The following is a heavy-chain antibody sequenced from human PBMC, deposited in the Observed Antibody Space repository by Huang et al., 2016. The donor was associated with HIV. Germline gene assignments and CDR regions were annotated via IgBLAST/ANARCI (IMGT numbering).Heavy chain of an antibody. D-gene: IGHD2-8*02. CDR2: IYSGGTT. Sequence: EVQLVESGGGLIQPGGSLRLSCAASGFTVSTNYMTWVRQAPGKGLEWVSRIYSGGTTYDAGSVKGRFTISRDDSENTLYHHVTSLRAGDTAVYYCAKEGDTGAALGYWGQGTLVTVS. CDR3: AKEGDTGAALGY. V-gene: IGHV3-53*01. J-gene: IGHJ4*02. CDR1: GFTVSTNY.